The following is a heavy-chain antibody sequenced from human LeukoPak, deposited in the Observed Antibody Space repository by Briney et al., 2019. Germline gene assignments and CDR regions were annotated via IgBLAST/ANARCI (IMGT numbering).Heavy chain of an antibody. D-gene: IGHD3-10*01. CDR1: GFNFSTYG. CDR2: IRYDGNDK. V-gene: IGHV3-30*02. J-gene: IGHJ6*03. CDR3: ATVYYYASGSYRYYMDV. Sequence: GGSLRLSCAASGFNFSTYGMHWVRQAPGKGLEWVAFIRYDGNDKYYADSVKGRFTISRGNSKNTLYLQMNSLRAEDTAMYYCATVYYYASGSYRYYMDVWGKGTTVTISS.